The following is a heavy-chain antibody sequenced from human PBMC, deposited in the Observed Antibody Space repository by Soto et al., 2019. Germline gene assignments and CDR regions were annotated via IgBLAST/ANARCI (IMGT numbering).Heavy chain of an antibody. J-gene: IGHJ4*02. CDR2: VSIGGST. CDR3: AKRRGARGHFDY. Sequence: DVQLLESGGGLVQPEGSLRISCAASGFTFSSYAMGWVRQGPGKGLEWVAVVSIGGSTHYADSVRGRFTISRDNSKNTLSLQMNSLTAEDTAVYFCAKRRGARGHFDYWGQGALVTVSS. V-gene: IGHV3-23*01. CDR1: GFTFSSYA. D-gene: IGHD2-15*01.